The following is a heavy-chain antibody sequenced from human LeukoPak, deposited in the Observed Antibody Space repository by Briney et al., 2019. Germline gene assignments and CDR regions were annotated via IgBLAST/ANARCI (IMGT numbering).Heavy chain of an antibody. Sequence: SETLSLTCAVYDGSFSGYYCSWIRQPPGKGLEWIGEINHSGSANYNPSLKSRVAILLDTSKNQFSLNLSSVTAADTAVYYCARRPRGVIIKTWFDSWGQGTLVTVSS. CDR1: DGSFSGYY. CDR2: INHSGSA. V-gene: IGHV4-34*01. CDR3: ARRPRGVIIKTWFDS. D-gene: IGHD3-10*01. J-gene: IGHJ5*01.